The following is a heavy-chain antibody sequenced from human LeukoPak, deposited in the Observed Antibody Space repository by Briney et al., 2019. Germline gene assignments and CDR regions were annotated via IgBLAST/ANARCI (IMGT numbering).Heavy chain of an antibody. J-gene: IGHJ4*02. CDR1: GGSISSSSYY. D-gene: IGHD3-22*01. Sequence: SETLSLTCSVSGGSISSSSYYWGWIRQSPGKGLEWIGSIYYSGSTYYNPSLKSRLTISVDTSKNQLSLNMSSVTAADTAVYYCVRQKITTSDYWGQGNLVTVPS. CDR2: IYYSGST. CDR3: VRQKITTSDY. V-gene: IGHV4-39*01.